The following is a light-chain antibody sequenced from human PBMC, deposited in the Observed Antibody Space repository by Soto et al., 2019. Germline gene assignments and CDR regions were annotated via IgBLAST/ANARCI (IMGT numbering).Light chain of an antibody. CDR3: QQYGSSPPLT. CDR2: GAS. J-gene: IGKJ4*01. CDR1: QSVSSSY. V-gene: IGKV3-20*01. Sequence: EFVLTQPPGTLSLSPGERATLSCRATQSVSSSYLAWYQQKPGQAPRILIYGASTRATGIPDRFSGSGSGTDFTLTISRLEPEDFAVYYCQQYGSSPPLTFGGGTKVEIK.